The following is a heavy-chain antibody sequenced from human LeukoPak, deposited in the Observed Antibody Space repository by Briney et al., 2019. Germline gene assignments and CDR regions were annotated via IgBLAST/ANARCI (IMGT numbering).Heavy chain of an antibody. D-gene: IGHD5-24*01. CDR3: AKDLHGLHAIDY. Sequence: GGSLRLSCAASGFTFSSFVMNWVRQAPGKGLQWVSSISGSAGSTNYADSVKGRLTISRDNSKNTLYVQMNSLRAEDAAVYYCAKDLHGLHAIDYWGQGTLVTVSS. CDR1: GFTFSSFV. V-gene: IGHV3-23*01. J-gene: IGHJ4*02. CDR2: ISGSAGST.